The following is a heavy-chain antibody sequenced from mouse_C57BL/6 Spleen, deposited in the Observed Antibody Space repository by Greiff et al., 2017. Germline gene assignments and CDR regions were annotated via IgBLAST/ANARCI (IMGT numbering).Heavy chain of an antibody. CDR1: GFNIKDYY. D-gene: IGHD1-1*01. J-gene: IGHJ4*01. CDR3: TGDGSSYYAMDY. Sequence: EVQLQQSGAELVRPGASVKLSCTASGFNIKDYYMHWVKQRPEQGLEWIGRIDPEDGDTESAPKFQGKATMTADTSSNAAYLQLSSLTSEDTAVYYCTGDGSSYYAMDYWGQGTSVTVSS. CDR2: IDPEDGDT. V-gene: IGHV14-1*01.